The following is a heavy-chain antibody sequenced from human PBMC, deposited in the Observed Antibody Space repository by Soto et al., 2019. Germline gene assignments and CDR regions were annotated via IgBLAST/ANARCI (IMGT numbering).Heavy chain of an antibody. CDR3: ARIVVGATVDL. V-gene: IGHV4-61*01. CDR2: ISYTGDT. J-gene: IGHJ5*02. CDR1: GDSVSSDRYF. Sequence: TLSLTCSVSGDSVSSDRYFWTWIRQPPGKGLEWIAYISYTGDTNYNPSLKSRVTISVDTSRNQFSLTLTSVTAADTAVYFCARIVVGATVDLWGQGSLVTVSS. D-gene: IGHD1-26*01.